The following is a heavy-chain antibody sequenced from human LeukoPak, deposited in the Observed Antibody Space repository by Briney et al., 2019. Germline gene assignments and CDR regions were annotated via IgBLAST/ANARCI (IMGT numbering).Heavy chain of an antibody. CDR1: GFTFDDYA. CDR3: AKEDYYYGMDV. CDR2: ISWNSGSI. Sequence: GGSLRLSCAASGFTFDDYAMHWVRHAPGKGLEWVSGISWNSGSIGYADSVKGRFTISRDNAKNSLYPQMNSLRAEDTALYYCAKEDYYYGMDVWGQGTTVTVSS. J-gene: IGHJ6*02. V-gene: IGHV3-9*01.